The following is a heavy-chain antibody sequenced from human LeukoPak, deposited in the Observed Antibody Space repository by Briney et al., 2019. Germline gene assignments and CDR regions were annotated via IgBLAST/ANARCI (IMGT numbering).Heavy chain of an antibody. CDR3: TTQSGAWNFDY. CDR1: GFSFSDTW. J-gene: IGHJ4*02. Sequence: GGSLRLSCAASGFSFSDTWMNWVRQAPGKGLEWVGLIKRKTDDGTTDYAAPEKGRFTISRDDSKNTLYLQMNSLKIEDTAVYYCTTQSGAWNFDYWGQGTLVTVSS. CDR2: IKRKTDDGTT. V-gene: IGHV3-15*07. D-gene: IGHD1-1*01.